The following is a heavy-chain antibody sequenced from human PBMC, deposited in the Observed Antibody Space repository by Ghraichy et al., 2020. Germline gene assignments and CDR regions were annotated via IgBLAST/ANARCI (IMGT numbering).Heavy chain of an antibody. D-gene: IGHD2-2*03. CDR1: GFTVSSNH. CDR2: IYNDGST. CDR3: GRESPGYHGLDV. V-gene: IGHV3-53*01. J-gene: IGHJ6*02. Sequence: GGSLGLSCAASGFTVSSNHMNWVRQAPGKGLEWVSSIYNDGSTYYADSVKGRFTISRDNSKNTLYFQMDSLRAEDTAVYYCGRESPGYHGLDVWGQGTTVTVSS.